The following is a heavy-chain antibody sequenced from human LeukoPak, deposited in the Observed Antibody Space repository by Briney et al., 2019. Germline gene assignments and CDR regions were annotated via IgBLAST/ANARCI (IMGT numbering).Heavy chain of an antibody. V-gene: IGHV7-4-1*02. D-gene: IGHD3-16*01. J-gene: IGHJ4*02. CDR3: ARVGEGYYFDY. CDR2: INTNTGNP. CDR1: GYTFTGYY. Sequence: GASVKVSCKASGYTFTGYYMHWVRQAPGQGFEWMGWINTNTGNPTYAQGFTGRFVFSLDTSVSTAYLQISSLKAEDTAVYYCARVGEGYYFDYWGQGTLVTVSS.